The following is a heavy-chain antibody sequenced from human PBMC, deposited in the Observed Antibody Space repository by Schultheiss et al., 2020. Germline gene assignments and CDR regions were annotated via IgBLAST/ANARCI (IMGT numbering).Heavy chain of an antibody. Sequence: GESLKISCAASGFTFSSYSMNWVRQAPGKGLEWVSSISSSSSYIYYADSVKGRFTISRDNAKNSLYLQMNSLRAEDTAVYYCARIEYSSPLRFYYGMDVWGQGTTVTGSS. V-gene: IGHV3-21*01. CDR2: ISSSSSYI. D-gene: IGHD6-6*01. CDR1: GFTFSSYS. J-gene: IGHJ6*02. CDR3: ARIEYSSPLRFYYGMDV.